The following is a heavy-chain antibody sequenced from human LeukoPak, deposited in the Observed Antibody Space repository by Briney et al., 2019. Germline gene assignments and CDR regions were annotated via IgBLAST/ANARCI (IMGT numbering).Heavy chain of an antibody. V-gene: IGHV4-61*02. CDR2: IYTSGST. Sequence: SQTLSLTCTVSGGSISSGSYYWSWIRQPPGKGLEWIGRIYTSGSTNYNPSLKSRVTISVDTSKNQFSLKLSSVTAADTAVYYCARRYYYDSSGYDDWGQGTLVTVSS. CDR1: GGSISSGSYY. CDR3: ARRYYYDSSGYDD. J-gene: IGHJ4*02. D-gene: IGHD3-22*01.